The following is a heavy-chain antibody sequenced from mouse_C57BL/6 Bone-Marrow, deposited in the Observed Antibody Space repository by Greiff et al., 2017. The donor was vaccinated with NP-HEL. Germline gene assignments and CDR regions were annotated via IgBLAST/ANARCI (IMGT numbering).Heavy chain of an antibody. J-gene: IGHJ4*01. V-gene: IGHV14-3*01. D-gene: IGHD1-1*01. Sequence: EVKLQESVAELVRPGASVKLSCTASGFNIKNTYMHWVKQRPEQGLEWIGWIDPAIGNTKYAPKFQGKATITADTSSNTAYLQLSSLTSEDTAIYYCASLTPYYAMDYWGQGTSVTVSS. CDR3: ASLTPYYAMDY. CDR2: IDPAIGNT. CDR1: GFNIKNTY.